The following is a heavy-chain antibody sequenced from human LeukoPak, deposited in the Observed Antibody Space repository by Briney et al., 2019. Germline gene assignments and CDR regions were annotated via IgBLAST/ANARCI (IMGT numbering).Heavy chain of an antibody. V-gene: IGHV3-7*01. CDR2: INHYGGGI. Sequence: GGSLRLSCAASGFTFSESWISWVRQAPGQGLEWVAHINHYGGGIQPVKSVQGRFNISTENAKGSACLQMTSLIAEDTALSHCSTYINWGTWDVWGQGTTVIVS. D-gene: IGHD7-27*01. J-gene: IGHJ6*01. CDR3: STYINWGTWDV. CDR1: GFTFSESW.